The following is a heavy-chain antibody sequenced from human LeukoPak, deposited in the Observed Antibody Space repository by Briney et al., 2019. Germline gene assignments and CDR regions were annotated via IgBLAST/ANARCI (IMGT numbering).Heavy chain of an antibody. D-gene: IGHD3-22*01. V-gene: IGHV3-30*02. Sequence: GGSLRLSCAASGFTFSSYGMHWVRQAPGKGLEWVAFIRYDGSNKYYADSVKGRFTISRDNSKNTLYLQMNSLRAEDTAVYHCAKALSVVITYFDYWGQGTLVTVSS. CDR3: AKALSVVITYFDY. J-gene: IGHJ4*02. CDR2: IRYDGSNK. CDR1: GFTFSSYG.